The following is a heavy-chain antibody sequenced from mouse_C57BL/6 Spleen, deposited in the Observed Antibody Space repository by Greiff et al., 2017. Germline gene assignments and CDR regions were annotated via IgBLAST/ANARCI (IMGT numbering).Heavy chain of an antibody. CDR1: GYTFTSYT. CDR3: ARAYGSSGYFDV. V-gene: IGHV1-4*01. J-gene: IGHJ1*03. Sequence: QVQLQQSGAELARPGASVKMSCKASGYTFTSYTMHWVKQRPGQGLEWIGYINPTSGYTKYNQKFKDKATLTADTSSSTAYMQLSSLTSEDSSVYDCARAYGSSGYFDVGGTGTTVTVSS. D-gene: IGHD1-1*01. CDR2: INPTSGYT.